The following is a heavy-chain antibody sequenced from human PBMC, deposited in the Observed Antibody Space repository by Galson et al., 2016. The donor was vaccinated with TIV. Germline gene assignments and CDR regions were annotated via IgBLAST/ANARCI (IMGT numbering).Heavy chain of an antibody. V-gene: IGHV4-38-2*02. CDR2: IYESGTT. Sequence: ETLSLTCAVSGYSIRSGYFWGWIRQPPGKGLQWIGSIYESGTTYSNPSLKSRLTMSVDTSKNQFSLKLSSVTAADTAVYYCIREGSTVTMHHYFGMDVWGQGTSVTVSS. J-gene: IGHJ6*02. CDR1: GYSIRSGYF. CDR3: IREGSTVTMHHYFGMDV. D-gene: IGHD4-17*01.